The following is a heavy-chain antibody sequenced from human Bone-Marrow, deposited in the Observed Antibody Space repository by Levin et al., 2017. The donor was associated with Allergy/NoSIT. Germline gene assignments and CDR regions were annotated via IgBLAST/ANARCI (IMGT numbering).Heavy chain of an antibody. Sequence: SQTLSLTCAISGDSVSSSSAAWTWIRLSPSRGLEWLGRTYYRSKWYTDYEVSVKSRITINPDTSKNQFPLQLNSVTPEDTAVYYCTREVGIRSDYFDYWGQGTLVTVSS. D-gene: IGHD1-26*01. V-gene: IGHV6-1*01. CDR1: GDSVSSSSAA. CDR2: TYYRSKWYT. J-gene: IGHJ4*02. CDR3: TREVGIRSDYFDY.